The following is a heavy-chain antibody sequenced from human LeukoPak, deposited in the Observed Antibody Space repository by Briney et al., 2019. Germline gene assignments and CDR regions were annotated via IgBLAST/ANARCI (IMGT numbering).Heavy chain of an antibody. J-gene: IGHJ4*02. CDR2: IVGSGGNT. V-gene: IGHV3-23*01. Sequence: GGSLRLSCAASGFTFSSYAMNWVRQTPGKGLGWVSSIVGSGGNTYHADSVKGRFTISRDNSENTVYMQMDSLRAEDTAVYYCAKGFLASCSGTRCYPFDHWGQGTPVTVSS. CDR1: GFTFSSYA. D-gene: IGHD2-15*01. CDR3: AKGFLASCSGTRCYPFDH.